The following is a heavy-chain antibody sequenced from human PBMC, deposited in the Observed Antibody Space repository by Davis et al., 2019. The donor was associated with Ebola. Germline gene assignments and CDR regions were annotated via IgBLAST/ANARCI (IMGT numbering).Heavy chain of an antibody. CDR3: ARVPCIRCHAPNCFDP. CDR2: INHSGST. J-gene: IGHJ5*02. D-gene: IGHD1-14*01. Sequence: PSETLSLTCAVYGGSFSGYYWSWIRQPPGKGLEWIGEINHSGSTNYNPSLKSRVTISVDTSKNQFSLKLSSVTAADTAVYYCARVPCIRCHAPNCFDPWGQGTLVTVSS. V-gene: IGHV4-34*01. CDR1: GGSFSGYY.